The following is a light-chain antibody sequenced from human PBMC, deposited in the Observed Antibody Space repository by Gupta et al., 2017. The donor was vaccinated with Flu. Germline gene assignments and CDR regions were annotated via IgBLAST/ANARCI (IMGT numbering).Light chain of an antibody. CDR3: SSYTNANTVVV. CDR2: EVS. J-gene: IGLJ2*01. CDR1: SSEIGGYEY. Sequence: SPFTGTSSEIGGYEYFSWHQQHPRKAPKLILFEVSRRPAGSSDRFSGSRSCNTASLSISGLLAEDDAFYYCSSYTNANTVVVFGGGTKLTVL. V-gene: IGLV2-14*01.